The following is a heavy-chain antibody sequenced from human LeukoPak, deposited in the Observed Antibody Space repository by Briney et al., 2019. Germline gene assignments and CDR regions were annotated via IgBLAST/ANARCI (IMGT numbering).Heavy chain of an antibody. CDR1: GGSFSGYY. V-gene: IGHV4-34*01. D-gene: IGHD3-22*01. Sequence: PSETLSLTCAVYGGSFSGYYWSWIRQPPGKGLEWIGEINHSGSTNYNPSLKSRVTISVDTSKNQFSLKLSSVTAADTAVYYCAREDNYYDSNGYYYWSDYWGQGTLVTVSS. CDR3: AREDNYYDSNGYYYWSDY. CDR2: INHSGST. J-gene: IGHJ4*02.